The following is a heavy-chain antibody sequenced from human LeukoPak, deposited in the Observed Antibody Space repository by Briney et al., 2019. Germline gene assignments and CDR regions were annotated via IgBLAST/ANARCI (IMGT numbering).Heavy chain of an antibody. J-gene: IGHJ4*02. Sequence: PGGSLRLSCAASGFTFSSYAMHWVRQAPGKGLEWVAVIWYDGSNKYYADSVKGRFTISRDNSKNTLYLQMNSLRAEDTAVYYCASYDSSGYYPGAIDYWGQGTLVTVSS. D-gene: IGHD3-22*01. CDR2: IWYDGSNK. CDR1: GFTFSSYA. CDR3: ASYDSSGYYPGAIDY. V-gene: IGHV3-33*08.